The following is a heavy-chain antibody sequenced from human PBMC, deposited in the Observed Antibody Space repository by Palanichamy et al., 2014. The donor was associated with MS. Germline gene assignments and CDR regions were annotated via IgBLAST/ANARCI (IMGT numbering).Heavy chain of an antibody. D-gene: IGHD3-10*01. CDR3: ARDSRIMMVRGVIDGMDV. V-gene: IGHV3-11*06. J-gene: IGHJ6*02. CDR2: ISISGTYT. Sequence: KGLEWVSYISISGTYTNYADSVKGRFTISRDNAKKSMYLQMNSLRADGTAVYHCARDSRIMMVRGVIDGMDVWGQGTTVTVSS.